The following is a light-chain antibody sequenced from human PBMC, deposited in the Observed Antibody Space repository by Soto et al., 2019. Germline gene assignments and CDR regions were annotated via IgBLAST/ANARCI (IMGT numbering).Light chain of an antibody. Sequence: QSALTQPRSVSGSLGQSVTLSCTGTSSDVGGYNYVTWYQQYPGKAPKVMIYDVKTRPSGVPDRFSGSKSGNTASLTISGLQAEDEADYYCCSYAGDYTFVFGTGTKLTVL. CDR2: DVK. CDR3: CSYAGDYTFV. CDR1: SSDVGGYNY. J-gene: IGLJ1*01. V-gene: IGLV2-11*01.